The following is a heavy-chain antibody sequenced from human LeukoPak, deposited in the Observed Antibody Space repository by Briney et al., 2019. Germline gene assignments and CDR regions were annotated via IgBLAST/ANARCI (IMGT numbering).Heavy chain of an antibody. CDR1: GFTFSSYS. Sequence: PGGSLRLSCAASGFTFSSYSMNWVREAPRKGLEWVSSISSSSSEIYYGDSVKGRFTISRDNAKNSLYLQLNSLRAEDTAVYYCARALGADYYYYMDVWGKGTTVTVSS. V-gene: IGHV3-21*01. J-gene: IGHJ6*03. CDR2: ISSSSSEI. D-gene: IGHD4/OR15-4a*01. CDR3: ARALGADYYYYMDV.